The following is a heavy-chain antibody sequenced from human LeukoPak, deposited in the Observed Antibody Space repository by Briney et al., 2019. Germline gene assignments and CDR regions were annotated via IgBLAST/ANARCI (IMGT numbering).Heavy chain of an antibody. J-gene: IGHJ4*02. CDR1: GFTFSSYS. V-gene: IGHV3-21*01. D-gene: IGHD1-26*01. Sequence: PGGSLRLSCAASGFTFSSYSMNWVRQAPGKGLEWVSSISSNSSYIYYADSVKGRFTISRDNAKNSLYLQMNSLRAEDTAVYYCARDLSSGFDYWGQGTLVTVSS. CDR3: ARDLSSGFDY. CDR2: ISSNSSYI.